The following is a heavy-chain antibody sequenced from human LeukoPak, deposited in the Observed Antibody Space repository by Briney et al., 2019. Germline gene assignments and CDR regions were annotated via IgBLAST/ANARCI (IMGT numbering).Heavy chain of an antibody. V-gene: IGHV1-18*01. D-gene: IGHD4-17*01. CDR3: ARDYGDYYFDY. J-gene: IGHJ4*02. CDR2: ISAYNGDT. Sequence: GASVKLSCKASGYTFTSYGISWVRHAPGQGLEWMGWISAYNGDTNYAQKLQGRVTITTDKSTSTACMELRSLRSDDTAVYYCARDYGDYYFDYWGQGTLVTVSS. CDR1: GYTFTSYG.